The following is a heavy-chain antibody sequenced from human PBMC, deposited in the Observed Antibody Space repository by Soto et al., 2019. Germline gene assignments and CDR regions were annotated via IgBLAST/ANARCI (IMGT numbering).Heavy chain of an antibody. D-gene: IGHD3-10*01. CDR2: IYYSGST. CDR1: GGSISSGGYY. CDR3: ARLWGFYYGSGSYYYYYYGMDV. V-gene: IGHV4-31*03. Sequence: SETLSLTCTVSGGSISSGGYYWSWIRQHPGKGLEWIGYIYYSGSTYYNPSLKSRVTISVDTSKNQFSLKLSSVTAADTAVYYCARLWGFYYGSGSYYYYYYGMDVWGQGTTVTVSS. J-gene: IGHJ6*02.